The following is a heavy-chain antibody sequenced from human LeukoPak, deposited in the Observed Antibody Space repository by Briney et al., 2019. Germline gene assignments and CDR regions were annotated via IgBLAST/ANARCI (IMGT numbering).Heavy chain of an antibody. CDR1: GGSISSGGYY. V-gene: IGHV4-30-2*01. J-gene: IGHJ4*02. CDR2: IYHSGST. D-gene: IGHD6-13*01. CDR3: AREVQQLDAHFDY. Sequence: SETLSLTCSVSGGSISSGGYYWSWIRQPPGKGLEWIGYIYHSGSTYYNPSLKSRVTISVDRSKNQFSLKLSSVTAADTAVYYCAREVQQLDAHFDYWGQGTLVTVSS.